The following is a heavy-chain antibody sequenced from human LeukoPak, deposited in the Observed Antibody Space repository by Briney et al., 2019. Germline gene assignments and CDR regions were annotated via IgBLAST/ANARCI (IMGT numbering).Heavy chain of an antibody. CDR2: ISGSGGST. D-gene: IGHD6-6*01. CDR3: AKYSSSSYYYGMDV. J-gene: IGHJ6*02. CDR1: GFTFSSYA. V-gene: IGHV3-23*01. Sequence: GGSLRLSCAASGFTFSSYAMSWVRQALGKGLEWVSAISGSGGSTYYADSVKGRFTISRDNSKNTLYLQMNSLRAEDTAVYYCAKYSSSSYYYGMDVWGQGTTVTVSS.